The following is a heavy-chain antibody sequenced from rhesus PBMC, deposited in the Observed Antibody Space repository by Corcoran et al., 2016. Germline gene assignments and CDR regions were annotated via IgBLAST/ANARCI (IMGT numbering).Heavy chain of an antibody. CDR3: ARSVGYFDY. V-gene: IGHV4S7*01. CDR2: IYGSSGNT. D-gene: IGHD2-15*01. CDR1: GGSISSGYG. J-gene: IGHJ4*01. Sequence: QVQLQESGPGLVKPSETLSLTCAVSGGSISSGYGWSWIRQPPGKGLEWIGYIYGSSGNTYSNPSLTSRVTISKDTSKHQFSLKLGSVTAADTAVYYCARSVGYFDYWGQGVLVTVSS.